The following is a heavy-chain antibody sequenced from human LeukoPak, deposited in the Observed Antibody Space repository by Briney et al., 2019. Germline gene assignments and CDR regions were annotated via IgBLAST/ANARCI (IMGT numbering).Heavy chain of an antibody. D-gene: IGHD3-22*01. Sequence: SETLSLTCAVYGGSFSGYYWSWIRQHPGKGLEWVGYIYYSGSTYYNPSLKSRVTISVDTSKNQFSLKLSSVTAADTAVYYCAREANYYDSSGSTNWFDPWGQGTLVTVSS. CDR1: GGSFSGYY. J-gene: IGHJ5*02. CDR3: AREANYYDSSGSTNWFDP. V-gene: IGHV4-31*11. CDR2: IYYSGST.